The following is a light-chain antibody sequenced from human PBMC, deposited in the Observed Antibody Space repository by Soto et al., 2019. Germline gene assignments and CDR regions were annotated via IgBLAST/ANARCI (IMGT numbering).Light chain of an antibody. CDR2: DVT. CDR3: RSYTTSNTVI. CDR1: RSDVGAYNF. Sequence: QSALTQPASVSGSPGQSIAISCSGTRSDVGAYNFVSWYQQHPGKAPKLMIYDVTNRPSGVFNRFSGSKSVNTDSLIISGLQAEDEADYYFRSYTTSNTVIFGGGTQVTVL. V-gene: IGLV2-14*03. J-gene: IGLJ2*01.